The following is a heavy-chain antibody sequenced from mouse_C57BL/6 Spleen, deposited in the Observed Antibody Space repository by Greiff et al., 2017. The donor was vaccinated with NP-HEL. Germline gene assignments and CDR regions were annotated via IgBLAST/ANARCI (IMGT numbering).Heavy chain of an antibody. J-gene: IGHJ2*01. CDR1: GYTFTSYW. CDR3: ARPHWDYFDY. V-gene: IGHV1-64*01. CDR2: IHPNSGST. D-gene: IGHD4-1*01. Sequence: QVQLKESGAELVKPGASVKLSCKASGYTFTSYWMHWVKQRPGQGLEWIGMIHPNSGSTNYNEKFKSKATLTVDKSSSTAYMQLSSLTSEDSAVYYCARPHWDYFDYWGQGTTLTVSS.